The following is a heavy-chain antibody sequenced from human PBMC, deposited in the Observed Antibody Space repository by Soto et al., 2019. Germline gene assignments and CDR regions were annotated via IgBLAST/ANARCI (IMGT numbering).Heavy chain of an antibody. D-gene: IGHD3-16*01. V-gene: IGHV4-34*01. J-gene: IGHJ4*02. CDR3: VRGGGNTGYYFDY. CDR1: GGSFSGYY. CDR2: INHSGRT. Sequence: SETLSLTCAVYGGSFSGYYWSWIRQPPGKGLEWIGEINHSGRTNYNPSLKSRVTISVDTSKNQCSLKLSSVTAADTAVYYCVRGGGNTGYYFDYWGQGTLVTAPQ.